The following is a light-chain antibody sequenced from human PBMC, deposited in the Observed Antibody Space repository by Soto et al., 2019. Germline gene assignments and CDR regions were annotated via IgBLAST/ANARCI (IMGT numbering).Light chain of an antibody. J-gene: IGKJ1*01. V-gene: IGKV3D-15*01. Sequence: EIVMTQSPATLSVSPGERSAVSCRASQSVSSKLAWYRQKPGQAPRLLIYDASNRATGIPARFSGSGSGTDFTLTISSLQPDDFATYYCQQYNSYWTCGQGTKVDIK. CDR3: QQYNSYWT. CDR1: QSVSSK. CDR2: DAS.